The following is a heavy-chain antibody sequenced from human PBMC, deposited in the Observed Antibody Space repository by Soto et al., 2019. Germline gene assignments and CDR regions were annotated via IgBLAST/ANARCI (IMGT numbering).Heavy chain of an antibody. CDR3: SRSLDS. CDR1: GFTFTNFW. Sequence: GGSLRLSCAASGFTFTNFWMDWVRQAPGKGLEWVANINPDGSEKHYVDSVKGRFTISRDNARNSLYLQMTSLTAEDSALYYCSRSLDSWGQGTRVTVSS. J-gene: IGHJ4*02. CDR2: INPDGSEK. V-gene: IGHV3-7*01.